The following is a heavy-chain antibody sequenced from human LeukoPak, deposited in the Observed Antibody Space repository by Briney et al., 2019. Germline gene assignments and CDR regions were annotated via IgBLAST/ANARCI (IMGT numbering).Heavy chain of an antibody. D-gene: IGHD3-22*01. CDR2: IWYDGSNE. V-gene: IGHV3-33*01. Sequence: GRSLRLSCAASGFTFSTFAMQWVRQAPGKGREGVAFIWYDGSNEYYADSVKGRFTISRDNSKSTLYLQMNSLRAEDTAVYYCARSPDSISYYIQYWGQGTLVTVSS. CDR3: ARSPDSISYYIQY. J-gene: IGHJ4*02. CDR1: GFTFSTFA.